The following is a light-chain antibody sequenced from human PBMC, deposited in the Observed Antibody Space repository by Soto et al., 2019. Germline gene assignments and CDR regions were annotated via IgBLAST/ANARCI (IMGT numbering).Light chain of an antibody. CDR1: QSVSSTY. V-gene: IGKV3-20*01. Sequence: EIVLTQSPVTLSLSPGERATLSCRASQSVSSTYLAWYQQRPGQAPRLLIYGASGRATGIPDRFSGSGSGTDFTLTISRLEPEDFAVYYCQQYGSSPWTFGQGTKVEIK. CDR2: GAS. J-gene: IGKJ1*01. CDR3: QQYGSSPWT.